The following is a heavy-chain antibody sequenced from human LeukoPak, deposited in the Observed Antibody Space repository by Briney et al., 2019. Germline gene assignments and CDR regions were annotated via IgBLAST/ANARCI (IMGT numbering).Heavy chain of an antibody. CDR3: ARGKEVVSADGNWFDP. J-gene: IGHJ5*02. D-gene: IGHD2-2*01. CDR1: GFSFFNFW. V-gene: IGHV3-7*01. CDR2: IKQDGSDK. Sequence: GGSLRLSCEASGFSFFNFWMTWVRQAPGKGLEWVANIKQDGSDKYYGDAVRGRFTISRDNARNSMYLEMKNLRAEDTAIYYCARGKEVVSADGNWFDPWGQGTLVTVSS.